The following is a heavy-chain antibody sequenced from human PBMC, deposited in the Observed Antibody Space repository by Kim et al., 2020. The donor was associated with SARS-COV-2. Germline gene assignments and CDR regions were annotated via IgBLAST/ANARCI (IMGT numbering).Heavy chain of an antibody. CDR1: GGSISSSSYY. J-gene: IGHJ3*02. V-gene: IGHV4-39*01. CDR2: IYYSGST. Sequence: SETLSLTYTVSGGSISSSSYYWGWIRQPPGKGLEWIGSIYYSGSTYYNPSLKSRVTISVDTSKNQFSLKLSSVTAADTAVYYCARLASGYDFAFDIWGQGTMVTVSS. D-gene: IGHD5-12*01. CDR3: ARLASGYDFAFDI.